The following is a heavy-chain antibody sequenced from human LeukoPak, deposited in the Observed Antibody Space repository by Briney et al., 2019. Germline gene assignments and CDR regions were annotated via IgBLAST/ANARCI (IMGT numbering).Heavy chain of an antibody. CDR1: GYIFSGYW. D-gene: IGHD2-2*01. CDR3: ARLFGGGPAATPFGY. CDR2: IYPGDSDT. J-gene: IGHJ4*02. V-gene: IGHV5-51*01. Sequence: GESLKISCKGSGYIFSGYWIGWVRQKPGKGLEWMGIIYPGDSDTRYSPSSEGQVTISADRSISTAFLQWSRLQASDTAIYYCARLFGGGPAATPFGYWGQGTLLAVSS.